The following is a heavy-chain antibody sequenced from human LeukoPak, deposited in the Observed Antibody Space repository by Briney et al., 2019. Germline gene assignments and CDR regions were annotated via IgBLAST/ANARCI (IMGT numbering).Heavy chain of an antibody. V-gene: IGHV3-21*01. J-gene: IGHJ4*02. CDR1: GFTCSSYS. CDR2: IGSSSNYI. Sequence: GGSLRLSCAASGFTCSSYSMCWVRQAPGRRLEWVSSIGSSSNYIYYADSVKGRFTISRDNAKNSLYLQMNSLRDEDTAVYYCARDPFYDYWGQGTLVTVSS. D-gene: IGHD2/OR15-2a*01. CDR3: ARDPFYDY.